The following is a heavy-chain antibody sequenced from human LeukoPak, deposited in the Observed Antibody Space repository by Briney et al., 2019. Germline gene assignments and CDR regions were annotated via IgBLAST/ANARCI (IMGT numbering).Heavy chain of an antibody. J-gene: IGHJ4*02. Sequence: ASVKVSCKASGYTFTSYAMHWVRQAPGQRLEWMGWINAYNGNTNYAQKLQGRVTMTTDTSTSTAYMELRSLRSDDTAVYYCARERKAEYYDSSELIDYWGQGTLVTVSS. D-gene: IGHD3-22*01. V-gene: IGHV1-18*01. CDR1: GYTFTSYA. CDR3: ARERKAEYYDSSELIDY. CDR2: INAYNGNT.